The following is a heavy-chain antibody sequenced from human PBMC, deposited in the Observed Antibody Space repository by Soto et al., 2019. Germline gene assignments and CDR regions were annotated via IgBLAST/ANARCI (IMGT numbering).Heavy chain of an antibody. CDR1: GFSFSGSA. V-gene: IGHV3-73*02. CDR3: TREGRGQCREYSDNTVDSAYSDQ. J-gene: IGHJ4*02. Sequence: EVQLVESGGGVVQPGGSLKLSCAASGFSFSGSAMHWVRQASGKGLEWVGRIRSKTHNPATAYAASVEGRFTISRDDSTNTAYRQMNSLKTEDMADYYCTREGRGQCREYSDNTVDSAYSDQWGQGNLGTV. D-gene: IGHD4-4*01. CDR2: IRSKTHNPAT.